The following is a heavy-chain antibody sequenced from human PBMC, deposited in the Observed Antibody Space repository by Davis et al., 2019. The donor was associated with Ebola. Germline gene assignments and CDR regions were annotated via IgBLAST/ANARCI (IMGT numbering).Heavy chain of an antibody. CDR3: AREFRLDYGGYYYYYGMDV. V-gene: IGHV1-46*01. Sequence: ASSVQVSCKASVGTFSSYAISWVRQAPGQGLEWMGCINPSGGSTSYAQKFQGRVTMTRDTFTSTVYMELSSLRSEDTAVYYCAREFRLDYGGYYYYYGMDVWGQGTTVTVSS. J-gene: IGHJ6*02. CDR2: INPSGGST. D-gene: IGHD4-23*01. CDR1: VGTFSSYA.